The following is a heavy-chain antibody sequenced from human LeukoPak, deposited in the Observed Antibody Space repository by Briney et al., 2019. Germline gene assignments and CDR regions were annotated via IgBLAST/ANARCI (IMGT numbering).Heavy chain of an antibody. J-gene: IGHJ5*02. V-gene: IGHV4-34*01. D-gene: IGHD3-16*02. Sequence: SETLSLTCAVYGGSFSGYYWSWIRQPPGKGLEWIGEINQSGSTNDNPSLKRGVTISVDTAKKQFLLKLIYVTAANTAVYYCARGGTLSLGAWGQGTLAPVSS. CDR3: ARGGTLSLGA. CDR2: INQSGST. CDR1: GGSFSGYY.